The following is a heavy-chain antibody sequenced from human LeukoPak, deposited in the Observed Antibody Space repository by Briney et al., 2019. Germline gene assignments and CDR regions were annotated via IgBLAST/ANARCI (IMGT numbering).Heavy chain of an antibody. CDR2: INHGGIT. J-gene: IGHJ3*02. CDR3: ARSDGYGLVGI. D-gene: IGHD3-10*01. CDR1: GGSFSGYF. Sequence: PSETLSLTCAVYGGSFSGYFWTWIRQPPGKGLEWIGEINHGGITNHNPSLRSRVSISVDTSKNQFSLKLRSVTAADTAVYYCARSDGYGLVGIWGQGTMVTVSS. V-gene: IGHV4-34*01.